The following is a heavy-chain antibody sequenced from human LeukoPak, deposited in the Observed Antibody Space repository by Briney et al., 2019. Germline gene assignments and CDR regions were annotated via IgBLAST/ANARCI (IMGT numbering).Heavy chain of an antibody. Sequence: GGSLRLSCAASGFTFSDYSMNWVRQAPGKGLEWISYIGIDSGNTNYADSVKGRFTISGDKAKNSMYLQMNSLRVEDTAVYYCARDYRYAFDNWGQGTLVTVSS. J-gene: IGHJ4*02. CDR1: GFTFSDYS. V-gene: IGHV3-48*01. CDR2: IGIDSGNT. CDR3: ARDYRYAFDN. D-gene: IGHD1-1*01.